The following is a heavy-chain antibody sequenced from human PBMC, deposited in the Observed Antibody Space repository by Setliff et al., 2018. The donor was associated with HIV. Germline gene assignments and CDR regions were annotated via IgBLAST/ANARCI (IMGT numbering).Heavy chain of an antibody. D-gene: IGHD3-10*01. CDR2: IDPENDET. V-gene: IGHV1-69-2*01. CDR3: AREVWSEDDN. J-gene: IGHJ4*02. CDR1: GYTFIDKY. Sequence: ASVKVSCKASGYTFIDKYMHWVRQAPGKGLHWMGRIDPENDETKYSQKFQVRFTMTADRSTDTAYMELNSLRAEDAAVYYCAREVWSEDDNWGQGTLVTVSS.